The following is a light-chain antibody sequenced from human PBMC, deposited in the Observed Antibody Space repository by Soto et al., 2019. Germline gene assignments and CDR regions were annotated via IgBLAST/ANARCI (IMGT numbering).Light chain of an antibody. Sequence: DIQMTQSRPGMSASVGDRVNFTCRASQGISNYLAWFQQKPGKVPKRMIYAASSLQSGVPSRFSGSGSGTELTLTISSLQPEDFATYYCLQHNSYPYTFGQGTKLEIK. J-gene: IGKJ2*01. V-gene: IGKV1-17*03. CDR3: LQHNSYPYT. CDR1: QGISNY. CDR2: AAS.